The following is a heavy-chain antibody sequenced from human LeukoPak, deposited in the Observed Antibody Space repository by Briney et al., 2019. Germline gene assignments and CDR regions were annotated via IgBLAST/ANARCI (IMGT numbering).Heavy chain of an antibody. CDR1: GGSFSDYY. D-gene: IGHD6-19*01. J-gene: IGHJ5*02. CDR3: AKGHRYSSGWYWSHWFDP. Sequence: SETLSLTCAVYGGSFSDYYWTWIRQPPGKGLEWVGEINHSGSTNYNPFLKSRVTISVDTSKKQFFLRLSSVTAADTAVYYCAKGHRYSSGWYWSHWFDPWGQGTLVTVSS. V-gene: IGHV4-34*01. CDR2: INHSGST.